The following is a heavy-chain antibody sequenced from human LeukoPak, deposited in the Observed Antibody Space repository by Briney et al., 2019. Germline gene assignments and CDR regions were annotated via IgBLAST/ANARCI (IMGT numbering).Heavy chain of an antibody. V-gene: IGHV4-31*03. CDR2: IYYSGST. Sequence: SQTLSLTCTVSGGSISSGGYYWSWIRRHPGKGLEWIGYIYYSGSTYYNPSLKSRVTISVDTSKNQFSLKLSSVTAADTAVYYCARASWGYCSSTSCQGGNAFDIWGQGTMVTVSS. CDR1: GGSISSGGYY. CDR3: ARASWGYCSSTSCQGGNAFDI. D-gene: IGHD2-2*01. J-gene: IGHJ3*02.